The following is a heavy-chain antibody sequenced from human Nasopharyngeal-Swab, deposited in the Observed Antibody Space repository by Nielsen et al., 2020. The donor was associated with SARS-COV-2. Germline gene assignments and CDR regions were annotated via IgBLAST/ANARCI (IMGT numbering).Heavy chain of an antibody. J-gene: IGHJ4*02. D-gene: IGHD5-18*01. V-gene: IGHV3-23*03. CDR2: IYSGGSST. Sequence: GESLKISCAASGFTFSSYAMSWVRQAPGKGLEWVSVIYSGGSSTYYADSVKGRFTISRDNSKNTLYLQMSSLRAEDTAVYYCAKEYGYSYGYLDYWGQGTLVTVSS. CDR3: AKEYGYSYGYLDY. CDR1: GFTFSSYA.